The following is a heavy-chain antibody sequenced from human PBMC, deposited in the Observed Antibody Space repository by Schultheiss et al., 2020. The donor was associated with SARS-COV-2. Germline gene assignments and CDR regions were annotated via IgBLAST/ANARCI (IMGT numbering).Heavy chain of an antibody. CDR1: GGSISSSSYY. CDR3: ARDDSSSWANWFDP. Sequence: SETLSLTCTVSGGSISSSSYYWGWIRQPPGKGLEWIGSIYYSGSTNYNPSLKSRVTISVDTSKNQFSLKLSSVTAADTAVYYCARDDSSSWANWFDPWGQGTLVTVSS. CDR2: IYYSGST. D-gene: IGHD6-13*01. J-gene: IGHJ5*02. V-gene: IGHV4-39*07.